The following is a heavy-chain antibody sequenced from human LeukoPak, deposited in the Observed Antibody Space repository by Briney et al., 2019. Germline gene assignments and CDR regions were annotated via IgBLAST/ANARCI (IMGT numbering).Heavy chain of an antibody. CDR3: VRSGYSYGKGYGWFDR. V-gene: IGHV4-34*01. CDR1: GGSFSGYY. Sequence: PSETLSLNCAVYGGSFSGYYWSWIRQPPGKGPEWIGEINHSGSTNYNPSLKSRVTISVDTSKTQFSLKLSSVTAADTAVYYCVRSGYSYGKGYGWFDRWGQGTLVTVSS. CDR2: INHSGST. J-gene: IGHJ5*02. D-gene: IGHD5-18*01.